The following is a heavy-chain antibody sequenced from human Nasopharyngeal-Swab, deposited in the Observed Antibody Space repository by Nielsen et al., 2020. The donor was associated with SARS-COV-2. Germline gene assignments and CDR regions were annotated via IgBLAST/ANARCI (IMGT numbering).Heavy chain of an antibody. Sequence: ASVKVPCRASRYSFTSHGLSWVRQASEQGLEWMGWISAYNGNTNYAQKLQGRVTMTTDTSTSTAYMELRSLRCDDTAVYYCAGASFGAFEVWGQGTMVTVSS. D-gene: IGHD3-10*01. CDR1: RYSFTSHG. V-gene: IGHV1-18*01. CDR3: AGASFGAFEV. CDR2: ISAYNGNT. J-gene: IGHJ3*01.